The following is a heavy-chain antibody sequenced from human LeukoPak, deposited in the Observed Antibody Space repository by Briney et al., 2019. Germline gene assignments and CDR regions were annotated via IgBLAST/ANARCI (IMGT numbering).Heavy chain of an antibody. Sequence: PGGSLRLSCAASGFTFSFYEMNWVRQAPGKGLGWVSYISSSGSTIYYADSVKGRFTISRDNAKNSLYLQMNSLRAEDTAVYYCARSSSGGSCYDYWGQGTLVTVSS. J-gene: IGHJ4*02. V-gene: IGHV3-48*03. CDR2: ISSSGSTI. CDR3: ARSSSGGSCYDY. CDR1: GFTFSFYE. D-gene: IGHD2-15*01.